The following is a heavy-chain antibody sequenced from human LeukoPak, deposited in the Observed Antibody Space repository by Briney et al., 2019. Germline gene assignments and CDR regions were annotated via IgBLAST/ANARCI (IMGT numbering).Heavy chain of an antibody. CDR2: IYYSGST. D-gene: IGHD3-22*01. CDR3: ARKGWSGYYDSSGFVGAFDI. Sequence: PSETLSLTCTVSGGSISSYYWSWIRQPPGKGLEWIGYIYYSGSTNYNPSLKSRVTISVDTSKNQFSLKLSSVTAADTAVYYCARKGWSGYYDSSGFVGAFDIWGQGTMVTVSS. V-gene: IGHV4-59*01. CDR1: GGSISSYY. J-gene: IGHJ3*02.